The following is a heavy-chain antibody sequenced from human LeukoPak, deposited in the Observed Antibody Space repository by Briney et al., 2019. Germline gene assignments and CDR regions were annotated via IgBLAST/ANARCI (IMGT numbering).Heavy chain of an antibody. Sequence: SETLSLTCTVSGGSISSYYWSWIRQPPGKGLEWIGYMYYSGSTNYNPSLKSRVTISVDTSKNQFSLKLSSVTAADTAVYYCARIAVAGPYDAFDIWGQGTMVTVSS. CDR2: MYYSGST. V-gene: IGHV4-59*01. CDR1: GGSISSYY. J-gene: IGHJ3*02. CDR3: ARIAVAGPYDAFDI. D-gene: IGHD6-19*01.